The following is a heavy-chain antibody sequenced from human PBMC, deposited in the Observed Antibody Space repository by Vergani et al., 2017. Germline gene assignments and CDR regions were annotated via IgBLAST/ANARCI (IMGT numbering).Heavy chain of an antibody. J-gene: IGHJ5*02. D-gene: IGHD2-15*01. CDR1: GYTFTSYG. CDR2: ISAYNGNT. Sequence: QVQLVQSGAEVKKPRASVKVSCKASGYTFTSYGISWVRQAPGQGLEWMGWISAYNGNTNYAQKLQGRVTRTTDTPTSTAYMELRRLRSDDTAVYYCTGHWAVVAANNWFDPWGEGTLVTVSS. CDR3: TGHWAVVAANNWFDP. V-gene: IGHV1-18*04.